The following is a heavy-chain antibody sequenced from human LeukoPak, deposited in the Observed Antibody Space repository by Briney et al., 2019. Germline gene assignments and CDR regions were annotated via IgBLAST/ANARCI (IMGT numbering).Heavy chain of an antibody. CDR3: AREVDVPSTSDGFDI. V-gene: IGHV4-31*03. J-gene: IGHJ3*02. Sequence: SQTLSLTCTVSGVSISRSDYWSWIRQAPGEGLEWVGYIHYTGATYYNPSLKSRLTLSLDTSKDQFSLKLSSVPAADTAVYYWAREVDVPSTSDGFDIWGQGTVVTVSS. CDR2: IHYTGAT. CDR1: GVSISRSDY. D-gene: IGHD3-10*02.